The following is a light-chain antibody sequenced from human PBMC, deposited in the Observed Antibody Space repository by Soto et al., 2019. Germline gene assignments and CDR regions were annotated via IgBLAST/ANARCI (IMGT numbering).Light chain of an antibody. CDR2: EVT. Sequence: PPSASGSPGQSVTISCIGTASDIGRYNYVSWYQHHPGKAPKLIIYEVTKRPSGVPDRFSGSKSGNTASLTVSGLQADDEADYYCNSYVGSNNYVFGTGTKVTVL. CDR1: ASDIGRYNY. CDR3: NSYVGSNNYV. J-gene: IGLJ1*01. V-gene: IGLV2-8*01.